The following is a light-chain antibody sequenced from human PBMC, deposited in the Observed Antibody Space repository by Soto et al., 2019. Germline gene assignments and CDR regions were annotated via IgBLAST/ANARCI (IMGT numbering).Light chain of an antibody. Sequence: EIVLTQSPGTLSLSPGETATLSCRASQSVTSSYLAWYLQKPGQTPRLLIYGASSRATGIPDRFSGSGSGTDFTLTISRLEPEDFAVFYCHQYGSSPYTFGQGTKVDIK. V-gene: IGKV3-20*01. CDR1: QSVTSSY. J-gene: IGKJ2*01. CDR2: GAS. CDR3: HQYGSSPYT.